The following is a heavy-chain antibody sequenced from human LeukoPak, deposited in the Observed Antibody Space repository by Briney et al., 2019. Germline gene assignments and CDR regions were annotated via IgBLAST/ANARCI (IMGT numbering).Heavy chain of an antibody. CDR2: ISATGVNT. J-gene: IGHJ3*02. V-gene: IGHV3-23*01. CDR3: ARQPAGYSYGAWAFDI. CDR1: GFGSKNYA. D-gene: IGHD5-18*01. Sequence: PGGSLRLSCTTSGFGSKNYAMSWVRLAPGKGLEWVSLISATGVNTYYADSVKGRFTISRDNSKNTLYLQMNSLRAEDTAVYYCARQPAGYSYGAWAFDIWGQGTMVTVSS.